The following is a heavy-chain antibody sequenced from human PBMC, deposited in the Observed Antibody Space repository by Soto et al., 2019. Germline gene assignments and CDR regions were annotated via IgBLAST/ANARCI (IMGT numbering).Heavy chain of an antibody. D-gene: IGHD3-10*01. CDR3: ARGVVRDIYGMDV. V-gene: IGHV4-31*03. J-gene: IGHJ6*02. CDR2: IYYSGST. Sequence: QVQLQESGPGLVKPSQTLSLTCTVSGGSISSGGYYWSWIRQHPGKGLEWIGYIYYSGSTYYNPSPKSRVTISVDTSKNQFSLELSSVTAADTAVYYCARGVVRDIYGMDVWGQGTTVTVSS. CDR1: GGSISSGGYY.